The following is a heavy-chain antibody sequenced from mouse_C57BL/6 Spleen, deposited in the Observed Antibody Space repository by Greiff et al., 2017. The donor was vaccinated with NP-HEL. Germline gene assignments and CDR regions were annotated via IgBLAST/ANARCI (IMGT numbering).Heavy chain of an antibody. J-gene: IGHJ2*01. V-gene: IGHV1-64*01. Sequence: QVQLQQSGAELVKPGASVKLSCKASGYTFTSYWMHWVKQRPGQGLEWIGMIHPNSGSTNYNEKFKSKATLTVDKSSSTAYMQLSSLTSEDSAVYYCARPYGSSYYFDYWGQGTTLTVSS. CDR3: ARPYGSSYYFDY. D-gene: IGHD1-1*01. CDR2: IHPNSGST. CDR1: GYTFTSYW.